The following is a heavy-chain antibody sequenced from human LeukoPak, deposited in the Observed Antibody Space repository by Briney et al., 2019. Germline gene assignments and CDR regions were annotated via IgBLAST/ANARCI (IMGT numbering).Heavy chain of an antibody. Sequence: PSETLSLTCTVSGVSISSYYWSWIRQSAGKGLEWLGRIYSSGSTDYNPSLKSRVTMSVDTSKIQFSLKLTSVPAADTAVYYCARRIVAAPERALDIWGQGTTVTVSS. V-gene: IGHV4-4*07. CDR2: IYSSGST. CDR1: GVSISSYY. CDR3: ARRIVAAPERALDI. J-gene: IGHJ3*02. D-gene: IGHD6-13*01.